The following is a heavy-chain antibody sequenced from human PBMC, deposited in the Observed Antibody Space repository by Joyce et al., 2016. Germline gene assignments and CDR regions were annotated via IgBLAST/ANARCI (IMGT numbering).Heavy chain of an antibody. CDR2: IHYKGRT. Sequence: VQLQESGPGLVKPSETLSLTCIVSGGSINYYYWNWIRQTPGKGLEWIGYIHYKGRTSYNPSLKSRVTISLDTSKSQFSLRLNSVTAADTAVYYCARWSSSGFNFDIWGQGILVTVSS. D-gene: IGHD6-19*01. CDR3: ARWSSSGFNFDI. CDR1: GGSINYYY. V-gene: IGHV4-59*01. J-gene: IGHJ4*02.